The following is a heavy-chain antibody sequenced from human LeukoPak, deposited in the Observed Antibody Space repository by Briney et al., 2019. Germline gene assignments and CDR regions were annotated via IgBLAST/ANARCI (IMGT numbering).Heavy chain of an antibody. V-gene: IGHV4-59*12. J-gene: IGHJ3*02. CDR2: IYYSGST. Sequence: SETLSLTCTVSGGSISSYYWSWIRQPPGKGLEWIGYIYYSGSTNYNPPLKSRVTMSVDTSKNQFSLKLSSVTAADTAVYYCARDDNRIVGAKYAFDIWGQGTMVTVSS. CDR1: GGSISSYY. CDR3: ARDDNRIVGAKYAFDI. D-gene: IGHD1-26*01.